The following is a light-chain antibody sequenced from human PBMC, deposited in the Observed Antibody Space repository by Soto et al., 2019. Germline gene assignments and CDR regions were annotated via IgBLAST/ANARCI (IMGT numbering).Light chain of an antibody. V-gene: IGLV2-14*01. CDR1: SSDVGGYDY. J-gene: IGLJ2*01. Sequence: QSALTQPASVSGSPGQSITISCTGTSSDVGGYDYVSWYQQYAGKAPKLTIYNVRNRPSGVSNRFSGYKSGNTASLAISGLQPQYEADYFCSSYTNSGTVLFGGGTKLTVL. CDR2: NVR. CDR3: SSYTNSGTVL.